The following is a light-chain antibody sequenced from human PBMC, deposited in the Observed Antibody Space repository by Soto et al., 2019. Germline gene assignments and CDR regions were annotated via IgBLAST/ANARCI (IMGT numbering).Light chain of an antibody. V-gene: IGLV4-69*01. J-gene: IGLJ2*01. Sequence: QPVLTQSPSASASLGASVKLTCTLSSGHSNYAIAWHQQQSEKGPRYLMKLNSDGSHSKGDGIPDRFSGSSSGAERYLTISSLQSVDEADYYCQTWGSGIAIFGGGTKLTVL. CDR2: LNSDGSH. CDR1: SGHSNYA. CDR3: QTWGSGIAI.